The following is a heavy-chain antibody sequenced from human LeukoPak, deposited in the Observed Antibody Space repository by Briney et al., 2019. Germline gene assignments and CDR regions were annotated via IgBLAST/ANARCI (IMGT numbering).Heavy chain of an antibody. V-gene: IGHV1-46*01. CDR3: ARERMSGYDFDY. J-gene: IGHJ4*02. Sequence: GASVKVSCKASGYTFTSYYMHWVRQAPGQGLEWMGIINPSGGSTSYAQKSQGRVAMTRDTSTSTVYMELSSLRSEDTAVYYCARERMSGYDFDYWGQGTLVTVSS. CDR1: GYTFTSYY. CDR2: INPSGGST. D-gene: IGHD5-12*01.